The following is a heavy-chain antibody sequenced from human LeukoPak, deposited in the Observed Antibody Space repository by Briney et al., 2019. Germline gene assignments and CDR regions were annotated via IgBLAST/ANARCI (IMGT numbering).Heavy chain of an antibody. CDR2: INPTGGST. D-gene: IGHD3-10*01. J-gene: IGHJ4*02. V-gene: IGHV1-46*01. CDR3: AKDRRAGSYDY. CDR1: GYTFTSYY. Sequence: GASVKVSCKASGYTFTSYYMHWVRQAPGQGLEWMGLINPTGGSTGYAQKFQGRVTMTRDMSTSTDYMELSSLRSEDTAVYYCAKDRRAGSYDYWGQGTPVTVSS.